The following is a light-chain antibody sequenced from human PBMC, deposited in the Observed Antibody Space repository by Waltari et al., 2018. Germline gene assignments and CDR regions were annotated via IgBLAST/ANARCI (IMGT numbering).Light chain of an antibody. CDR1: QDISSY. Sequence: DIQLTQSPSFLSASVGDRVTITCRASQDISSYLSWYQQKPGKAPNLLIYTASTLQSGVPSRFSGSRSGTEFTLIISSLQPEDFATYYCQQLNSYPLTFGQGTRLDIK. CDR2: TAS. CDR3: QQLNSYPLT. J-gene: IGKJ5*01. V-gene: IGKV1-9*01.